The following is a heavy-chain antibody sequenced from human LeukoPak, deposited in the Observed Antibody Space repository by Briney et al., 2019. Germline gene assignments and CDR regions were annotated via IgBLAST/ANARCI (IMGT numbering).Heavy chain of an antibody. Sequence: PGGSLRLSCAASGFTFSSYEVNWVRQAPGKGLEWVSYISSSGSTIYYADSVKGRFTISRNNAKNSLFLQMNSLRAEDTAVYYCARYGDGMDYWGQGTLVTVSS. CDR3: ARYGDGMDY. V-gene: IGHV3-48*03. D-gene: IGHD4-17*01. CDR2: ISSSGSTI. CDR1: GFTFSSYE. J-gene: IGHJ4*02.